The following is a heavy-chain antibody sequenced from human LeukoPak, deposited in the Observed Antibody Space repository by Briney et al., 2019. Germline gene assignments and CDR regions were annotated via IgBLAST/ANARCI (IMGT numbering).Heavy chain of an antibody. CDR2: IYYSGST. Sequence: SETLSLTCTVSGGSISSSSYYWGWLRQPPGKGLEWIGSIYYSGSTYYNPSLKSRVTISVDTSKNQFSLKLSSVTAADTAVYYCASPPWGVRRDDYWGQGTLVTVSS. V-gene: IGHV4-39*01. J-gene: IGHJ4*02. CDR1: GGSISSSSYY. D-gene: IGHD3-16*01. CDR3: ASPPWGVRRDDY.